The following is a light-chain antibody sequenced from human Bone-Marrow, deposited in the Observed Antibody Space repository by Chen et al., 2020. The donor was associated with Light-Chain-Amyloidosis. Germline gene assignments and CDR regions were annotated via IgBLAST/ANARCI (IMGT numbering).Light chain of an antibody. CDR3: QTWGSGFHVL. CDR1: SGHRTYP. V-gene: IGLV4-69*01. Sequence: QLVLTQSPSASASLGDAVKLTCILSSGHRTYPIAWHQRQPGKGPRYLMLVNQDGTHTKGDGIPDRFSGSSSGAERYPTISSLRSEDEADYYCQTWGSGFHVLFGGGTRLSVL. CDR2: VNQDGTH. J-gene: IGLJ2*01.